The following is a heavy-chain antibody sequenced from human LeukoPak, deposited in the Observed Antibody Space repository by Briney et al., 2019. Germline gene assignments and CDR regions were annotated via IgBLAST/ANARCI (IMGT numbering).Heavy chain of an antibody. V-gene: IGHV4-4*08. Sequence: SETLSLTCTVSGGSISSYYWSWIRQPPGKGLEWIGRIYTSGSTNYNPSLKSRVTISVDTSKNQFSLKLSSVTAADTAVYYCAREYSSSWYEGLYYYYYMDVWGKGTTVTISS. CDR1: GGSISSYY. CDR3: AREYSSSWYEGLYYYYYMDV. D-gene: IGHD6-13*01. CDR2: IYTSGST. J-gene: IGHJ6*03.